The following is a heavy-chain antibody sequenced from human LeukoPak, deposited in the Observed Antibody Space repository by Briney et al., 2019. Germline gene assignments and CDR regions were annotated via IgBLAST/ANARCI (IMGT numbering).Heavy chain of an antibody. D-gene: IGHD2-15*01. Sequence: ASVKASCKASGYTFTGPYMHWVRQAPGQGLEWMGIINPSGGSTSYAQKFQGRVTMTRDTSTSTVYMELSSLRSEDTAVYYCARPTRAVVVVAASLAFDIWGQGTMVTVSS. CDR2: INPSGGST. CDR1: GYTFTGPY. V-gene: IGHV1-46*01. J-gene: IGHJ3*02. CDR3: ARPTRAVVVVAASLAFDI.